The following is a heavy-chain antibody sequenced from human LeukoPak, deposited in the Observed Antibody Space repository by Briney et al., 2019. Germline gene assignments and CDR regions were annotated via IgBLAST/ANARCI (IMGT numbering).Heavy chain of an antibody. D-gene: IGHD1-14*01. CDR1: GGSFSDYY. CDR3: AREKGTNFDY. CDR2: INHRGTT. Sequence: ASEALSLTCSVYGGSFSDYYWSWIRQAPGKGLEWIGDINHRGTTSYNPSLGSRVTISVDTSKNQFSLKLSSVTAADTAVYYCAREKGTNFDYWGQGTLVTVSS. V-gene: IGHV4-34*01. J-gene: IGHJ4*02.